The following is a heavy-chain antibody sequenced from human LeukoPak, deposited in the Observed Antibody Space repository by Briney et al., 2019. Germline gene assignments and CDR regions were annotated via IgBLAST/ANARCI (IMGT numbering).Heavy chain of an antibody. CDR2: IKQDGSEK. CDR3: AREGYFDWYPDAFDI. CDR1: GFTFSSYW. D-gene: IGHD3-9*01. Sequence: GGSLRLFCAASGFTFSSYWMSWVRQAPGKGLEWVANIKQDGSEKYYVDSVKGRFTISRDNAKNSLYLQMNSLRAEDTAVYYCAREGYFDWYPDAFDIWGQGTMVTVSS. V-gene: IGHV3-7*01. J-gene: IGHJ3*02.